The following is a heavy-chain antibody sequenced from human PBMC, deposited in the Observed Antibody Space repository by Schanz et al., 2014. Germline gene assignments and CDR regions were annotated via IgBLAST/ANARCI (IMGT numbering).Heavy chain of an antibody. V-gene: IGHV3-21*04. CDR2: ISGRSSHI. Sequence: VQLVESGGGVVQPGGSLRLSCAASGFIFITYTMNWVRQAPGKGLEWVSSISGRSSHIYYADSVKGRFTISRDNSKNTLYLQMNSLRAEDTAVYYCAREQIMAAAGLVDYWGHGTLVTVSS. D-gene: IGHD6-13*01. CDR1: GFIFITYT. CDR3: AREQIMAAAGLVDY. J-gene: IGHJ4*01.